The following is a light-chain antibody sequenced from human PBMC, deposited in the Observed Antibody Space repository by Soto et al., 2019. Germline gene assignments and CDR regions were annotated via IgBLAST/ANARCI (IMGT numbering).Light chain of an antibody. Sequence: DLGMTQSPSRVCGSVVHRVSTTSLARQTSSSWLAWYQQKLGKAPELLLYGASTLRSGVPSRFIGSGSGTHFALTINRLQPEDSATYACLQDHSYPWTFGQGTKVDIK. CDR2: GAS. CDR1: QTSSSW. J-gene: IGKJ1*01. CDR3: LQDHSYPWT. V-gene: IGKV1-5*01.